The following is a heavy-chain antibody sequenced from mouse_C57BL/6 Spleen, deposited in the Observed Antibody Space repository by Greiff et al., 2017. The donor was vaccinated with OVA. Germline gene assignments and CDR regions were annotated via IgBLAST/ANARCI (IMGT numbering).Heavy chain of an antibody. CDR3: ARYYYGSSPSWDY. D-gene: IGHD1-1*01. V-gene: IGHV1-63*01. J-gene: IGHJ4*01. CDR2: IYPGGGYT. Sequence: VKLQQSGAELVRPGTSVKMSCKASGYTFTNYWIGWAKQRPGHGLEWIGDIYPGGGYTNYNEKFKGKATLTADKSSSTAYMQFSSLTSEDSAIYYCARYYYGSSPSWDYWGQGTSGTVSS. CDR1: GYTFTNYW.